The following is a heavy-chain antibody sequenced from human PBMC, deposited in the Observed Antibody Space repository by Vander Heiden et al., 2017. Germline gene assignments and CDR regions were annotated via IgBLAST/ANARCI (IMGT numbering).Heavy chain of an antibody. CDR1: GYTFPSYG. D-gene: IGHD3-22*01. CDR3: ARAPSYYYDSSGSYFDY. J-gene: IGHJ4*02. Sequence: QVPLVQSGAEVKKPGASVQVSCKASGYTFPSYGISWLRQHPAQRLEWMGWSSAYNGNTSYAQKLQGRVTMTTDTSTSTAYMELRSLRSDDTAVYYCARAPSYYYDSSGSYFDYWGQGTLVTVSS. V-gene: IGHV1-18*01. CDR2: SSAYNGNT.